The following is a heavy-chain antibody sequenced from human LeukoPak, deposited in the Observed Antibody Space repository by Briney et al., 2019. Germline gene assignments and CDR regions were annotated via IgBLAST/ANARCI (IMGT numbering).Heavy chain of an antibody. J-gene: IGHJ4*02. CDR3: ARDRGAVAGFDY. D-gene: IGHD6-19*01. V-gene: IGHV3-30-3*01. CDR2: ISYDGSNK. Sequence: GGSLRLSCAASGFTFSSYAMHWVRQAPGKGLEWVAVISYDGSNKYYADSVKGRFTISRDNSKNTLYLQMNSLRDEDTAVYYCARDRGAVAGFDYWGQGTLVTVSS. CDR1: GFTFSSYA.